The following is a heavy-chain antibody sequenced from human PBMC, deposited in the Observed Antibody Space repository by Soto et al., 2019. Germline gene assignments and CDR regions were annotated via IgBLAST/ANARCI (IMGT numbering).Heavy chain of an antibody. Sequence: GGSLRLSCAASGFTFSSYSMNWVRQAPGKGLEWVSSISSSSSYIYYADSVKGRFTISRDNAKNSLYLQMNSLRAEDTAVYYCARDLSSVFPLVFSYWGQGTLVTVSS. CDR3: ARDLSSVFPLVFSY. J-gene: IGHJ4*02. CDR2: ISSSSSYI. D-gene: IGHD3-22*01. V-gene: IGHV3-21*01. CDR1: GFTFSSYS.